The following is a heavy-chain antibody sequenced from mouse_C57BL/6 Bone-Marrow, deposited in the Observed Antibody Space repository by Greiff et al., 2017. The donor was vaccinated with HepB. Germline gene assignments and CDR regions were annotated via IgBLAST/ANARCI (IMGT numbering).Heavy chain of an antibody. Sequence: VQLQQPGAELVKPGASVKLSCKASGYTFTSYWMHWVKQRPGQGLEWIGMIHPNSGSTNYNEKFKSKATLTVDKSSSTAYMQLSSLTSEDSAVYYCARGGITTVVEGYWGQGTTLTVSS. J-gene: IGHJ2*01. D-gene: IGHD1-1*01. CDR3: ARGGITTVVEGY. CDR1: GYTFTSYW. V-gene: IGHV1-64*01. CDR2: IHPNSGST.